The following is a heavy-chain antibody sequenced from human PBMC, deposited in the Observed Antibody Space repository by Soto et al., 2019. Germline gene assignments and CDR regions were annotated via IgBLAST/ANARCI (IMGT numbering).Heavy chain of an antibody. CDR1: GYDFTRNW. V-gene: IGHV5-51*01. Sequence: ESLKISCETSGYDFTRNWIGWVRQRPGKGLEWVGLVYPRGSDTRYSPSFRGHVSMSADESVRTAYLQWTSLEASDTAIYYCARQFCTTTDCSMYFDNWRQGTPVTVSS. CDR2: VYPRGSDT. J-gene: IGHJ4*02. CDR3: ARQFCTTTDCSMYFDN. D-gene: IGHD2-8*01.